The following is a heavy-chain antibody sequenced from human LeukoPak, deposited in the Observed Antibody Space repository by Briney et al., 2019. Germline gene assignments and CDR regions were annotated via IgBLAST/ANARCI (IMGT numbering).Heavy chain of an antibody. V-gene: IGHV1-2*02. J-gene: IGHJ4*02. CDR1: GYTFTGYY. CDR2: INPNSGGT. CDR3: AREERIAARPFDY. Sequence: ASVKVSCKASGYTFTGYYMHWVRQAPGQGLEWMGWINPNSGGTNYAQKFQDRVTMTRDTSISTAYMELSRLRSDDTAVYYCAREERIAARPFDYWGQGTLVTVSS. D-gene: IGHD6-6*01.